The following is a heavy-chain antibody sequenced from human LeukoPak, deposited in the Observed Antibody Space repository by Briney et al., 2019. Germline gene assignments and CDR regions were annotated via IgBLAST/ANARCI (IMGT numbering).Heavy chain of an antibody. CDR1: GGTFSSYA. CDR3: ARFPTTVTTCFDY. J-gene: IGHJ4*02. CDR2: IIPIFGTA. D-gene: IGHD4-17*01. Sequence: ASVKVSCKASGGTFSSYAISWVRQAPGQGLEWMGGIIPIFGTANYAQKFQGRVTITTDESTSTAYMELSSLRSEDTAVYYCARFPTTVTTCFDYWGQGTLVTVSS. V-gene: IGHV1-69*05.